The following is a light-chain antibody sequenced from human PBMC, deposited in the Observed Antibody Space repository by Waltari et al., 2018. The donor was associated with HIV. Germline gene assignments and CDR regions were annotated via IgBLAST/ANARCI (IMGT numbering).Light chain of an antibody. CDR3: SSYTTSSTVV. CDR1: SSDVGGYDS. Sequence: QSALTQPASVSGSPGQSITISCTGTSSDVGGYDSVSWYQQHPGKAPKPIIYDVTNRPSGVSNRFSGSKSGNTASPTISGLQAEDEADYYCSSYTTSSTVVFGGGTKLTVL. V-gene: IGLV2-14*01. CDR2: DVT. J-gene: IGLJ2*01.